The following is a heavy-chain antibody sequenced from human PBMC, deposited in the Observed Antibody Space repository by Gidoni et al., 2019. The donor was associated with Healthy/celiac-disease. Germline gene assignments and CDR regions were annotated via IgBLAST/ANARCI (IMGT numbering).Heavy chain of an antibody. Sequence: QLQLQESGPGLVKPSETLSLTCTVSGGSISSSSYYWGWIRQPPGKGLEWIGSIYYSGSTYYNPSLKSRVTISVDTSKNQFSLKLSSVTAADTAVYYCARLSPGDIVATMVFDYWGQGTLVTVSS. V-gene: IGHV4-39*01. J-gene: IGHJ4*02. D-gene: IGHD5-12*01. CDR2: IYYSGST. CDR1: GGSISSSSYY. CDR3: ARLSPGDIVATMVFDY.